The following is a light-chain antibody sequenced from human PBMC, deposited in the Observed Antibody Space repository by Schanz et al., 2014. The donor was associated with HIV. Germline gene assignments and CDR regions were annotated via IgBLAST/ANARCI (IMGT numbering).Light chain of an antibody. CDR1: QNIYGD. V-gene: IGKV3-11*01. Sequence: EIVLTQSPATLSLSPGERVTLSCRASQNIYGDVAWYQQKPGRAPRLLIYGAFTRATGIPVRFSGRGSGTDFTLTISSLEPEDFAVYYCQQRYNLFTFGGGTKVEIK. J-gene: IGKJ4*01. CDR2: GAF. CDR3: QQRYNLFT.